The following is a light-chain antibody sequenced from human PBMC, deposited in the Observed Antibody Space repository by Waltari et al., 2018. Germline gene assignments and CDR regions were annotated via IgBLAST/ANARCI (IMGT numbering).Light chain of an antibody. J-gene: IGKJ3*01. CDR2: TAS. Sequence: DIQMTQSPSTLSASVGDRVSITCRASQSIGIWLAWYQQKPGKAPKLLIYTASNLESGVPSRFSGSGSGTELALTISSLQPEDFATYFCQQYSSYPFTFGPGTKVDVK. CDR3: QQYSSYPFT. V-gene: IGKV1-5*03. CDR1: QSIGIW.